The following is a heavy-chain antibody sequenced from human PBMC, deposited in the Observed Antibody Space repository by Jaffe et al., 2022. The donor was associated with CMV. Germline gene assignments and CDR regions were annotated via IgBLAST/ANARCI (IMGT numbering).Heavy chain of an antibody. CDR1: GYTFTSYA. D-gene: IGHD6-19*01. V-gene: IGHV1-3*01. J-gene: IGHJ4*02. CDR3: ARDLKGIAVAGTKDY. CDR2: INAGNGNT. Sequence: QVQLVQSGAEVKKPGASVKVSCKASGYTFTSYAMHWVRQAPGQRLEWMGWINAGNGNTKYSQKFQGRVTITRDTSASTAYMELSSLRSEDTAVYYCARDLKGIAVAGTKDYWGQGTLVTVSS.